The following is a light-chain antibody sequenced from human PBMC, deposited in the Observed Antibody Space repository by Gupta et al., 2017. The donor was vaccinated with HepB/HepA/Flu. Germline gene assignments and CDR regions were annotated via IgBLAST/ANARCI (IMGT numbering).Light chain of an antibody. J-gene: IGKJ4*01. CDR1: QSVSSSY. Sequence: EIVLTQSPGTLSLSPGERATLPCRASQSVSSSYLAWYQQKPGQAPRLLIYGASSRATGIPYRFSGSGSGTDFTLTISRLEPEDFAVYYCQQYGSSPPLTFGGGTKVEIK. CDR2: GAS. V-gene: IGKV3-20*01. CDR3: QQYGSSPPLT.